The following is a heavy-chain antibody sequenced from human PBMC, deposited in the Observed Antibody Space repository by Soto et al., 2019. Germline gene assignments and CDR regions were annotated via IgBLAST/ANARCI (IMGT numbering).Heavy chain of an antibody. CDR3: ARGGYYSAY. Sequence: EVQLVESGGGLVQPGGSLRLSCAASGFTFSTCWMSWVRQAPGKGLEWVANVNQDESDKYYVDSVKGRFTISRDNAKNSLYLQMNSLRADDTALYYCARGGYYSAYWGQGALVTVSS. V-gene: IGHV3-7*04. D-gene: IGHD3-3*01. J-gene: IGHJ4*02. CDR1: GFTFSTCW. CDR2: VNQDESDK.